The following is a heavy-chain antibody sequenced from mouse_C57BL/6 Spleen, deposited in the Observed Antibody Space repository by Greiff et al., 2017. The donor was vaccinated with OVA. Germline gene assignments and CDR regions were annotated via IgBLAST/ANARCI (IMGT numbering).Heavy chain of an antibody. Sequence: EVQLQQSGAELVRPGASVKLSCTASGFNIKDDYMHWVKQRPEQGLEWIGWIDPENGATEYASKFQGKATITADTSSNTAYLQLSSLTSEDTAVYYCTTGSNYYWGQGTTLTVSS. V-gene: IGHV14-4*01. CDR2: IDPENGAT. D-gene: IGHD2-5*01. J-gene: IGHJ2*01. CDR3: TTGSNYY. CDR1: GFNIKDDY.